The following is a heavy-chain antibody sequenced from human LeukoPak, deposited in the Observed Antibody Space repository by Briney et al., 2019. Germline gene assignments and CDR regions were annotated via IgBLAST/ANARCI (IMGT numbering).Heavy chain of an antibody. V-gene: IGHV4-34*01. Sequence: PSETLSLTCAVYGGSFSGYYWSWIRQPPGKGLEWIGEINHSGSTNYNPSLKSRVTISVETSKNQFSLKLSSVTAADTAVYYCARRYDYVWGSYRYRPISHDYWGQGTLVTVSS. CDR1: GGSFSGYY. CDR2: INHSGST. D-gene: IGHD3-16*02. CDR3: ARRYDYVWGSYRYRPISHDY. J-gene: IGHJ4*02.